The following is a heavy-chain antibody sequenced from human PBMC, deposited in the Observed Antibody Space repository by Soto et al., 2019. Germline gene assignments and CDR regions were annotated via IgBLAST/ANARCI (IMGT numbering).Heavy chain of an antibody. V-gene: IGHV4-61*01. J-gene: IGHJ5*02. Sequence: SETLSLTSTVSGGSVSSGSYYWSWIREAPGKGLEWIGYIYYRGSTNYNPSLKSRVTISVDTSQNQFSLKLSYVTAADTAVYYCAREMGICSSTSCYTGTNWFDPWGQVTLVTV. CDR3: AREMGICSSTSCYTGTNWFDP. CDR2: IYYRGST. D-gene: IGHD2-2*02. CDR1: GGSVSSGSYY.